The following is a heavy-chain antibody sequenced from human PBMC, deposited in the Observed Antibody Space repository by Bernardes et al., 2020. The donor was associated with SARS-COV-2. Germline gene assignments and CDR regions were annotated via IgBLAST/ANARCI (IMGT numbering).Heavy chain of an antibody. V-gene: IGHV4-61*02. CDR3: AREGLLYYYYGMDV. Sequence: TLSLTCTVSGGSINSGNYYWTWIRQPAGKGLEWIGRIYTSGSTNYNPSLKSRVTISIDTSKNQFSLKLTSVTAADTAVYYCAREGLLYYYYGMDVWGQGTTVTVSS. CDR2: IYTSGST. J-gene: IGHJ6*02. CDR1: GGSINSGNYY.